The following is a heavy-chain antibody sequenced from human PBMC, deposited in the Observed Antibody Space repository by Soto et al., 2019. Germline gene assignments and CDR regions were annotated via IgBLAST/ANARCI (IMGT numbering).Heavy chain of an antibody. Sequence: GGSLRLSCAASGFRFSNYGMHWVRQAPGKGLEWVAVIWYDGSNKYYADSVKGRFTISRDNSKNTLYLQMNSLRAEDTAVYYCARDLYYDFWSGYLGSGFSYYYYGMDVWGQGTTVTVSS. CDR3: ARDLYYDFWSGYLGSGFSYYYYGMDV. V-gene: IGHV3-33*01. CDR1: GFRFSNYG. D-gene: IGHD3-3*01. CDR2: IWYDGSNK. J-gene: IGHJ6*02.